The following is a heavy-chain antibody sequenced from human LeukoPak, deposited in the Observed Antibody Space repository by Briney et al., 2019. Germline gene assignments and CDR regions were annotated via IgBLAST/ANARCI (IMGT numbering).Heavy chain of an antibody. Sequence: GASVKVSCKASGYTFTGHYIHWVRQAPGQGLEWMGWINPNGGGTNYAQKFQGRVTMTRDTSITTAYMELSRLRSDGTAVYYSARGGGTVFGVINDWGQGTLVTVSS. CDR3: ARGGGTVFGVIND. V-gene: IGHV1-2*02. CDR1: GYTFTGHY. J-gene: IGHJ4*02. CDR2: INPNGGGT. D-gene: IGHD3-3*01.